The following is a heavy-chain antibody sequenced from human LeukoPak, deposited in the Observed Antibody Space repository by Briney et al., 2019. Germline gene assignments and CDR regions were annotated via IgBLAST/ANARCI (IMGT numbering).Heavy chain of an antibody. D-gene: IGHD1-26*01. J-gene: IGHJ4*02. CDR2: ISSGGGST. V-gene: IGHV3-23*01. CDR3: AKEPYSGSQLLDY. CDR1: VFTFSSHA. Sequence: GGSLRLSCAGSVFTFSSHAMSWVRQAPGKGLEWVSAISSGGGSTYYADSVKGRFTISRDNSKNTLYLQMNSLRAEDMAVYYCAKEPYSGSQLLDYWGQGTLVTVSS.